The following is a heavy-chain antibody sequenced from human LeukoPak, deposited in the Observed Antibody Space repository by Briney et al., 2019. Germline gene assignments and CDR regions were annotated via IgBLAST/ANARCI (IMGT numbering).Heavy chain of an antibody. CDR1: GFTFSSYS. V-gene: IGHV3-21*01. D-gene: IGHD6-19*01. CDR3: ARQPYSSGWYDLDY. Sequence: GGSLRLSCAASGFTFSSYSMHWVRQAPGKGLEWVSSISSSSSYIYYGDSVKGRFTISRDNAKNSLYLQMNSLRAEDTAVYYCARQPYSSGWYDLDYWGQGTLVTVSS. J-gene: IGHJ4*02. CDR2: ISSSSSYI.